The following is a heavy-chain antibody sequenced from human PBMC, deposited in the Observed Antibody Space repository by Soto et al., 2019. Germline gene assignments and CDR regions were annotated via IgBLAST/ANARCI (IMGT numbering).Heavy chain of an antibody. V-gene: IGHV3-30-3*01. CDR2: ISYDGINK. CDR1: GFTFSTYT. Sequence: QVQLVESGGGVLQPGRSLRLSCAASGFTFSTYTMHWVRQAPGKGLEWVADISYDGINKYFADSVKGRFTISRDNSKNTLSLQMNSLRADDTAVYYCAKAARGYTSGWYEYYFDYWGQGTLVTVSS. D-gene: IGHD6-19*01. CDR3: AKAARGYTSGWYEYYFDY. J-gene: IGHJ4*02.